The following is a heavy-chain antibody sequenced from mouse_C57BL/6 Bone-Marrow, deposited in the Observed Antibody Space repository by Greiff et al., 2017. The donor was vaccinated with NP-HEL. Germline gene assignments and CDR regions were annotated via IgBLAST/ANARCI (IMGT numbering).Heavy chain of an antibody. CDR1: GYSITSDY. V-gene: IGHV3-8*01. CDR2: ISYSGST. Sequence: DVQLVESGPGLAKPSQTLSLTCSVTGYSITSDYWNWIRKFPGNKLEYMGYISYSGSTYYNPSLKSRISITRDTSKNQYYLQLNSVTTEDTATYYCARSPLWLRRNYYAMGYWGQGTSVTVSS. D-gene: IGHD2-2*01. J-gene: IGHJ4*01. CDR3: ARSPLWLRRNYYAMGY.